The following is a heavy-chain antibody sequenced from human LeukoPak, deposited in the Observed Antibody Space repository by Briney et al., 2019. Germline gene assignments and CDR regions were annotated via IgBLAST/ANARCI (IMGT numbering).Heavy chain of an antibody. Sequence: PGGSLRLSCAASGFTLSSYEMRWVRLAPGKGLEWISYISRTGNSIYYADSVKGRFTISRDNSKNTLSPQMNSLRAEDTAVDYCAKGNYSSGWSLYSGQGTLVTVSS. CDR2: ISRTGNSI. D-gene: IGHD6-19*01. J-gene: IGHJ4*02. V-gene: IGHV3-48*03. CDR1: GFTLSSYE. CDR3: AKGNYSSGWSLY.